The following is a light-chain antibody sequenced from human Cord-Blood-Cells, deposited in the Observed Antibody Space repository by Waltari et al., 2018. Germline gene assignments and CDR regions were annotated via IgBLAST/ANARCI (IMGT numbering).Light chain of an antibody. CDR2: KAS. J-gene: IGKJ2*01. V-gene: IGKV1-5*03. CDR1: QSISRW. Sequence: EIQMTPSPSTLSASVGASVTITCRANQSISRWLAWYRQKPGKSPKLLIYKASMLESGVPSRFSGSVSVTEFTLTISSLQPDDFATYYCQQYNSYSPTFGQGTKLEIK. CDR3: QQYNSYSPT.